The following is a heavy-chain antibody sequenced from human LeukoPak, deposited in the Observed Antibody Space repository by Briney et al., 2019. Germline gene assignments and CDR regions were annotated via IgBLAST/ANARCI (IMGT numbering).Heavy chain of an antibody. CDR3: ARVTVAGRRNRYY. V-gene: IGHV1-2*02. D-gene: IGHD6-19*01. CDR1: GYTFTGYY. J-gene: IGHJ4*02. CDR2: INPNSGGT. Sequence: GASVKVSCKASGYTFTGYYMHWVRQAPGQGLEGMGWINPNSGGTSYAQKFQGRVTMTRDTSISTAYMELSRLRSDDTAVYYCARVTVAGRRNRYYLGQGTLVTVSS.